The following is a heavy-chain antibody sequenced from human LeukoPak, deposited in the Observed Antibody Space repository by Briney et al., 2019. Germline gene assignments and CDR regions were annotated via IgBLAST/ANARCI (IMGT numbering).Heavy chain of an antibody. CDR1: GFTFRFYA. J-gene: IGHJ4*02. D-gene: IGHD3-10*01. Sequence: GGSLRLSCAASGFTFRFYAMSWVRQAPGKGLEWVSAISGSGGVTYYVDSVKGRFIISRDNSKNTLYLQMNSLRAEDTAVYYCAKASGELLLTRIDYWGQGTLVTVSS. V-gene: IGHV3-23*01. CDR3: AKASGELLLTRIDY. CDR2: ISGSGGVT.